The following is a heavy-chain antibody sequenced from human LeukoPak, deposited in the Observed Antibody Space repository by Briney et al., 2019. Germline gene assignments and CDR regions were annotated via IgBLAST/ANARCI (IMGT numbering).Heavy chain of an antibody. D-gene: IGHD3/OR15-3a*01. J-gene: IGHJ4*02. CDR3: ARGTGAPNYFDY. CDR1: GYTFTGYY. CDR2: INPNGGGT. V-gene: IGHV1-2*02. Sequence: GASLKVSCKASGYTFTGYYIHWVRQAPGQGLEWIAWINPNGGGTNYAQKFQGRVAVTRDSSISTAYMELSGLTSDDTAVFYCARGTGAPNYFDYWGQGTLVTVSS.